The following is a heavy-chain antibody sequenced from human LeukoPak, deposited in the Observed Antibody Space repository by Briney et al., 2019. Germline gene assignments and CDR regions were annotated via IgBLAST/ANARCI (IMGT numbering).Heavy chain of an antibody. CDR2: INHSGST. D-gene: IGHD3-10*01. Sequence: SETLSLTCAVYGGSFSGYYWSWIRQPPGKGLEWIGEINHSGSTNYNPSLKSRVTISVDTSKNQFSLKLSSVTAADTAVYYCAREKGNYYGSGSYYNRGAWFDPWGQGTLVTVSS. CDR3: AREKGNYYGSGSYYNRGAWFDP. V-gene: IGHV4-34*01. J-gene: IGHJ5*02. CDR1: GGSFSGYY.